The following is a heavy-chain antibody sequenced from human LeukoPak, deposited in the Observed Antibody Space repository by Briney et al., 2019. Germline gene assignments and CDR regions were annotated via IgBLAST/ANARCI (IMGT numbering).Heavy chain of an antibody. CDR3: ARGRHYYYDSSGYYSGSYYYYMDV. CDR2: INHSGST. V-gene: IGHV4-34*01. J-gene: IGHJ6*03. Sequence: NASETLSLTCAVYGGSFSGYYWSWIRQPPGEGLEWIGEINHSGSTNYNPSLKSRVTISVDTSKKQFSLKLSSVTAADTAVYYCARGRHYYYDSSGYYSGSYYYYMDVWGKGTTVTVSS. CDR1: GGSFSGYY. D-gene: IGHD3-22*01.